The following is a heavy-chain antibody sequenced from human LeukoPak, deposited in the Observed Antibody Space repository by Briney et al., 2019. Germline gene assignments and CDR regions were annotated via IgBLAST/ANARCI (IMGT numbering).Heavy chain of an antibody. CDR1: GFTVSSNS. Sequence: GGSLRLSCTVSGFTVSSNSMNWVRQAPGKGLEWVSSISSSSSYIYYADSVKGRFTISRDNAKNSLYLQMNSLRAEDTAVYYCARGSGSYYGPLDYWGQGTLVTVSS. V-gene: IGHV3-21*01. CDR2: ISSSSSYI. J-gene: IGHJ4*02. D-gene: IGHD3-10*01. CDR3: ARGSGSYYGPLDY.